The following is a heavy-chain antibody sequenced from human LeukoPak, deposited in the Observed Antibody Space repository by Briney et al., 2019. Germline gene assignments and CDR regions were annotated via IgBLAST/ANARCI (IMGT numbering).Heavy chain of an antibody. V-gene: IGHV4-4*07. CDR1: SGSISGYF. Sequence: PSETLSLTCTVSSGSISGYFWSWVRQPAGEGLEWMGRIHGSGSTNFNPSLNSRVTLSLDMSKNQIYLKLSSVTAADTAVYYCARGAVTNDFQHWGQGTLVTVSS. CDR2: IHGSGST. D-gene: IGHD2-8*01. CDR3: ARGAVTNDFQH. J-gene: IGHJ1*01.